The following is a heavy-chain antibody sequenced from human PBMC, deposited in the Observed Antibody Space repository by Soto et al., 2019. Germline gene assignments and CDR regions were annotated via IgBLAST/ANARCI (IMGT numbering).Heavy chain of an antibody. V-gene: IGHV1-2*02. CDR1: GYTFTGYY. CDR3: ARGGVAARPFVYFDY. Sequence: GSVKVSCKASGYTFTGYYMHWVRQAPGQGLEWMGWINPNSGGTNYAQKFQGRVTMTRDTSISTAYMELSRLRSDDTAVYYCARGGVAARPFVYFDYWGQGTLVTV. CDR2: INPNSGGT. J-gene: IGHJ4*02. D-gene: IGHD6-6*01.